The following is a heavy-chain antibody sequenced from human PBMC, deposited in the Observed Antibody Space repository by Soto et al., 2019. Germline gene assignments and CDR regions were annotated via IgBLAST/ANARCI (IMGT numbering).Heavy chain of an antibody. V-gene: IGHV3-23*01. CDR2: ISGTGGNT. Sequence: SGGFLRLSXAASGFTFSTYAMSWVRQAPGKGLEWVSAISGTGGNTYYADSVKGRFTISRDNSKTTLYLQMNSLRAEDTAVYYCAKAVGANTFHYWGQGTLVTVSS. J-gene: IGHJ4*02. CDR1: GFTFSTYA. D-gene: IGHD1-26*01. CDR3: AKAVGANTFHY.